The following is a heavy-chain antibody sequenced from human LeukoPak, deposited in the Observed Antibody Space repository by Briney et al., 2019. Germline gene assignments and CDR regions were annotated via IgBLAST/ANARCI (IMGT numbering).Heavy chain of an antibody. Sequence: PSETLSLTCTVSRGSFSSYYWSWIRQPAGKGLEWIGRIYTTGSTNYNPSLKSRVTISVDTSKNQSSLKLSSVTAADTAVYYCARHSSSAAAFDIWGQGTMVTVSS. CDR1: RGSFSSYY. D-gene: IGHD6-6*01. J-gene: IGHJ3*02. CDR2: IYTTGST. V-gene: IGHV4-4*07. CDR3: ARHSSSAAAFDI.